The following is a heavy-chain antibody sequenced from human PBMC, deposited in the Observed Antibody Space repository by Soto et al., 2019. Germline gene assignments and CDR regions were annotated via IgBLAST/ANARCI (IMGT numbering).Heavy chain of an antibody. CDR3: ARVYLEGSSWYFPYCYGMDV. CDR2: IKQDGSEK. D-gene: IGHD6-13*01. J-gene: IGHJ6*02. V-gene: IGHV3-7*01. CDR1: GFTFSSYW. Sequence: GGSLRLSCAASGFTFSSYWMSWVRQAPGKGLEWVANIKQDGSEKYYVDSVKGRFTISRDNAKNSLYLQMNSLRAEDTAVYYCARVYLEGSSWYFPYCYGMDVWGQGTTVTVSS.